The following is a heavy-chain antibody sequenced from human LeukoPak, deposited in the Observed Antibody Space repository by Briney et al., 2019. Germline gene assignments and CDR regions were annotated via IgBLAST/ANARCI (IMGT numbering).Heavy chain of an antibody. CDR3: APLDYGGNPTNDY. Sequence: SETLSLTCAVYGGSFSGYYWSWIRQPSGKGLEWIGEINHSGSTNYNPSLKSRVTISVDTSKNQFSLKLSSVTAADTAVYYCAPLDYGGNPTNDYWGQGTLVTVSS. CDR2: INHSGST. D-gene: IGHD4-23*01. V-gene: IGHV4-34*01. CDR1: GGSFSGYY. J-gene: IGHJ4*02.